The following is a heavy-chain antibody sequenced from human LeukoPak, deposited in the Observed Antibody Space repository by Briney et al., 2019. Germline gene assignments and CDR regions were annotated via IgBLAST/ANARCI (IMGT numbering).Heavy chain of an antibody. V-gene: IGHV4-34*01. CDR3: ARARRGGSQDY. CDR1: GGSFSGYY. Sequence: SETLSLTCAVYGGSFSGYYWSWIRQPPGKGLEWIGEINHSGSTNYNPSLKSRVTISVDTSKNQFSLKLSSVTAADTAVYYCARARRGGSQDYRGQGTLVTVSS. J-gene: IGHJ4*02. CDR2: INHSGST. D-gene: IGHD2-15*01.